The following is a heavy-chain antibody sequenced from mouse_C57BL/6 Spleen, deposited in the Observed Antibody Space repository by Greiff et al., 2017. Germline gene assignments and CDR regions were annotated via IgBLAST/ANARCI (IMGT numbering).Heavy chain of an antibody. D-gene: IGHD1-1*01. J-gene: IGHJ2*01. CDR3: TLPVDYYGSSPYYFDY. V-gene: IGHV14-4*01. CDR1: GFNIKDDY. Sequence: EVMLVESGAELVRPGASVKLSCTASGFNIKDDYMHWVKQRPEQGLEWIGWIDPENGDTEYASKFPGKATITADTSSNTAYLQLSSLTSEDTAVYYCTLPVDYYGSSPYYFDYWGQGTTLTVSS. CDR2: IDPENGDT.